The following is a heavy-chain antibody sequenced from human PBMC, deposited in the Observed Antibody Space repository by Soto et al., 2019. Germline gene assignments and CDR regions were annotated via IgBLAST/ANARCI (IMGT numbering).Heavy chain of an antibody. Sequence: PGGSLRLSCAASGFTFSSYAMSWVRQAPGKGLEWVSAISGSGGSTYYADSVKGRFTISRDNSKNTLYLQMNSLRAEDTAVYYCAKDPGATPWDIVVVPAVVGQGNDPWGQGTLVTVSS. D-gene: IGHD2-2*01. CDR1: GFTFSSYA. J-gene: IGHJ5*02. V-gene: IGHV3-23*01. CDR2: ISGSGGST. CDR3: AKDPGATPWDIVVVPAVVGQGNDP.